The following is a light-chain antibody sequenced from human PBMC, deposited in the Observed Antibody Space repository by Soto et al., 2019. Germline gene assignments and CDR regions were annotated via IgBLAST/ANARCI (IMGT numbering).Light chain of an antibody. V-gene: IGLV1-40*01. J-gene: IGLJ2*01. CDR2: GNS. CDR3: QSYDSSLSGVV. CDR1: SSNIGAGYD. Sequence: QPVLTQPPSVSGATGQRFTISCTGSSSNIGAGYDVHWYQQLPGTAPKLLIYGNSNRPSGVPDRFSGSKSGTSASLAITGLQAEDEADYYCQSYDSSLSGVVFGGGTKLNVL.